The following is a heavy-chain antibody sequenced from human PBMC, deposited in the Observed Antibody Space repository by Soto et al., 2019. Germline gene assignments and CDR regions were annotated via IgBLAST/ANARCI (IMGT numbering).Heavy chain of an antibody. J-gene: IGHJ4*02. V-gene: IGHV4-31*03. CDR2: IYYSGST. CDR3: ARTVVVTAIDPYYFDY. Sequence: KASETLSLTCTVSGGSISSGGYYWSWIRQHPWKGLEWIGYIYYSGSTYYNPSLKSRVTISVDTSKNQFSLKLSSVTAADTAVYYCARTVVVTAIDPYYFDYWGQGXLVTVYS. D-gene: IGHD2-21*02. CDR1: GGSISSGGYY.